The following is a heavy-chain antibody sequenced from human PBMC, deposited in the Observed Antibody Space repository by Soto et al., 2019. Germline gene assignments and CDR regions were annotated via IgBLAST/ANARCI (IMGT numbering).Heavy chain of an antibody. D-gene: IGHD1-1*01. J-gene: IGHJ4*02. CDR2: SNHSGST. CDR3: ARREGEGNWNDHRRLLDY. V-gene: IGHV4-34*01. Sequence: QVQLQQWGAGLLKPSETLSLTCAVYGGSFSGYYWSWIRQPPGQGLAWIGESNHSGSTNYNPSLKSRVTKSVDSSKPQFALKLSSGTAADAAVYYCARREGEGNWNDHRRLLDYSCQGTLVAVSS. CDR1: GGSFSGYY.